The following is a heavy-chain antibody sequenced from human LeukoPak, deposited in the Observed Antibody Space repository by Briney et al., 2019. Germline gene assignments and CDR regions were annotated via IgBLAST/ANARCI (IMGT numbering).Heavy chain of an antibody. CDR1: GFTVSSNY. D-gene: IGHD2-2*02. CDR3: ARDPLYGYMDV. Sequence: GGSLRLSCAASGFTVSSNYMSWVRQAPGKGLEWVSVIYSGGSTYSADSVKGRFTISRDNSKNTLYLQMNSLRAEDTAGYYCARDPLYGYMDVWGKGTTVTVSS. CDR2: IYSGGST. J-gene: IGHJ6*03. V-gene: IGHV3-53*01.